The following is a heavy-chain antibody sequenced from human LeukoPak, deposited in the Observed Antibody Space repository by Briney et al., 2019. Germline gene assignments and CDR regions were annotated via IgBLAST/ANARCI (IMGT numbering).Heavy chain of an antibody. V-gene: IGHV1-69*01. CDR1: GGTFSSYA. CDR2: IIPIFGTA. Sequence: GSSVKVSFKASGGTFSSYAISWVRQAPGQGHEWMGGIIPIFGTANYAQKFQGRVTITADESTSTAYMELSSLRSEDTAVYYCARGLVKGRWLQFTPNWFDPWGQGTLVTVSS. CDR3: ARGLVKGRWLQFTPNWFDP. J-gene: IGHJ5*02. D-gene: IGHD5-24*01.